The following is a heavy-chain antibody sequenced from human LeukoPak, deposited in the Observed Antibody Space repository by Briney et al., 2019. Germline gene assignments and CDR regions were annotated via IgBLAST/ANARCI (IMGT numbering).Heavy chain of an antibody. D-gene: IGHD1-26*01. CDR2: IDISGTYI. CDR3: TRDLSATARAYDY. Sequence: GRSLRLSCAASGFILSDYNMNWVRQAPGKGLEWVSFIDISGTYITYAGSVKGRFTVSRDNAKNSLYLQMNSLRADDTAVYYCTRDLSATARAYDYWGQGTLVTVSS. CDR1: GFILSDYN. J-gene: IGHJ4*02. V-gene: IGHV3-21*01.